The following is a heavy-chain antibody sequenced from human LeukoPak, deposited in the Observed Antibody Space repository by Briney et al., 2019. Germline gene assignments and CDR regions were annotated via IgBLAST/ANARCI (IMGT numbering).Heavy chain of an antibody. CDR2: IYYSGST. V-gene: IGHV4-59*01. CDR1: GGSISSDY. Sequence: PSETLSLTCSVSGGSISSDYWSWIRQPPGKGLEWIGYIYYSGSTNYNPSLKSRVTISVDTSKNQFSLKLSSVTAADTAVYYCARVDCSGGSCYAFDIWGQGTMVTVSS. J-gene: IGHJ3*02. CDR3: ARVDCSGGSCYAFDI. D-gene: IGHD2-15*01.